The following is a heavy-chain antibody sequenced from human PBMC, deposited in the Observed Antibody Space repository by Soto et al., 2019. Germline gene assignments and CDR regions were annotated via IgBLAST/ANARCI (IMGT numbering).Heavy chain of an antibody. V-gene: IGHV3-30*18. CDR2: ISYDGSNK. CDR3: AKADDYGHRRKAFDI. D-gene: IGHD4-17*01. Sequence: QVQLVESGGGVVQPGRSLRLSCAASGFTFSSYGMHWVRQAPGKGLEWVAVISYDGSNKYYADSVKGRFTISRDNSKNTLYLQMNSLSAEDTAVYYCAKADDYGHRRKAFDIWGQGTMVTVSS. J-gene: IGHJ3*02. CDR1: GFTFSSYG.